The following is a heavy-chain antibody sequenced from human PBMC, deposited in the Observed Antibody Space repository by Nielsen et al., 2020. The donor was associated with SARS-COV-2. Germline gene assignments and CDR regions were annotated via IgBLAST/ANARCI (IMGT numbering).Heavy chain of an antibody. J-gene: IGHJ6*02. CDR3: ARGKRRSTHYYYYGMDV. CDR1: GGSISSSSYY. CDR2: INHSGST. D-gene: IGHD2-15*01. Sequence: SETLSLTCTVSGGSISSSSYYWSWIRQPPGKGLEWIGEINHSGSTNYNPSLKSRVTISVDTSKNQFSLKLSSVTAADTAVYYCARGKRRSTHYYYYGMDVWGQGTTVTVSS. V-gene: IGHV4-39*07.